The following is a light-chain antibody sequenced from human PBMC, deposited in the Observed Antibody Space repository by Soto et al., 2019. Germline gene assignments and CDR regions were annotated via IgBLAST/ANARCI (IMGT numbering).Light chain of an antibody. J-gene: IGLJ1*01. V-gene: IGLV3-21*04. CDR1: NIGSKR. CDR3: QVWDITTDHYV. Sequence: SYELTQPPSVSVAPEKTARLTCGGDNIGSKRVHWYRQKPGQAPVLVIYYDSDRPSGIPERFSGSNSGNMATLTINRVEAGDEDDYYCQVWDITTDHYVFGTGTKLTVL. CDR2: YDS.